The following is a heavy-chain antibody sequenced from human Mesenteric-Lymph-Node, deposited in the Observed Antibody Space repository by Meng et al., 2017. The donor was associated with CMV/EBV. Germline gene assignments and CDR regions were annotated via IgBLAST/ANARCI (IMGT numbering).Heavy chain of an antibody. CDR2: IRSKAKSYAT. CDR3: FGDYYDSSGYFLQYGMDV. Sequence: GSGIHWVRQASGKGLEWVGRIRSKAKSYATTYAASVEGRFTISRDDSRNTAYLQMNSLKTEDTAVYYCFGDYYDSSGYFLQYGMDVWGQGTTVTVSS. CDR1: GSG. D-gene: IGHD3-22*01. V-gene: IGHV3-73*01. J-gene: IGHJ6*02.